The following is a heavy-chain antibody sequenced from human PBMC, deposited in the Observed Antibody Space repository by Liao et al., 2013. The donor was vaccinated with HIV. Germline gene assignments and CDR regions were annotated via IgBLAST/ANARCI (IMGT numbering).Heavy chain of an antibody. V-gene: IGHV4-4*07. CDR1: GGSISSYY. D-gene: IGHD3-3*01. J-gene: IGHJ6*03. Sequence: QVLLQESGPGLVKPSETLSLTCSVSGGSISSYYWTWIRQSAEKGLEWIGRVYPSGSTDYNPSLKSRVTLSVDTSKNQFSLKLSSVTAADTAVYYCARANKYYEVWSPYYPRGDHGPYYMDVWGKGTTVTVSS. CDR2: VYPSGST. CDR3: ARANKYYEVWSPYYPRGDHGPYYMDV.